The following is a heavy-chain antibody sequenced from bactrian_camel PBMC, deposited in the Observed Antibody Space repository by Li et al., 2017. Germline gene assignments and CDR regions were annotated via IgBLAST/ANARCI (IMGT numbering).Heavy chain of an antibody. CDR1: TYTYSMYC. CDR2: IDNDGAT. Sequence: HVQLVESGGGSVQAGGSLRLSCEHSTYTYSMYCMGWFRQAPGQEREGIASIDNDGATVYADSVKGRFTISQDNAKNTLYLQMTSLKPEDTAMYYCAAGRTYCSGVYFPPQDDFGYWGQGTQVTVS. J-gene: IGHJ6*01. CDR3: AAGRTYCSGVYFPPQDDFGY. D-gene: IGHD2*01. V-gene: IGHV3S53*01.